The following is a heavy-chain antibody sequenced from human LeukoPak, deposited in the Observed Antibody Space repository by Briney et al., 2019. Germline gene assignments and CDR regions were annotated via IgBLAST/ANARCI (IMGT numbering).Heavy chain of an antibody. Sequence: ASVKVSFKASGYTFTIYGISWVRQAPGQGIEGMGWISAYNGNTNYAQKLQGRVTMTTDPSTSTAYMELRSLRSDDTAVYYCARNSPGYYGSGSRMDVWGKGTTVTVSS. CDR1: GYTFTIYG. CDR2: ISAYNGNT. J-gene: IGHJ6*04. CDR3: ARNSPGYYGSGSRMDV. V-gene: IGHV1-18*04. D-gene: IGHD3-10*01.